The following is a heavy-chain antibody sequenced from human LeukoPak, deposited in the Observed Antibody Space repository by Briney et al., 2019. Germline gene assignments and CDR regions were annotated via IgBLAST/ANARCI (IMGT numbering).Heavy chain of an antibody. D-gene: IGHD5-24*01. J-gene: IGHJ4*02. V-gene: IGHV3-23*01. CDR1: GFTFSSYG. CDR2: ISGSGVST. CDR3: AKSGYNRFDY. Sequence: GGSLRLSCAASGFTFSSYGMSWVRQAPGKGLEWVSGISGSGVSTYYADSVKGRFTISRDNSKNTLYLQMNSLRAEDTAVYYCAKSGYNRFDYWGQGTRVTVSS.